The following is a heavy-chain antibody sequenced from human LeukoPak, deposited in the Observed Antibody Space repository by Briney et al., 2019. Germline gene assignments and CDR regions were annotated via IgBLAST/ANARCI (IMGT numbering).Heavy chain of an antibody. Sequence: GGSLRLSCVASGFTFSSYGMHWVRQAPGKGLEWVAVISSDGSNKYYADSVKGRFTISRDNSKNTLYLQMNSLRAEDTAVYYCAKGRGAFDIWGEGTMVTVSS. CDR2: ISSDGSNK. J-gene: IGHJ3*02. CDR1: GFTFSSYG. CDR3: AKGRGAFDI. D-gene: IGHD3-10*01. V-gene: IGHV3-30*18.